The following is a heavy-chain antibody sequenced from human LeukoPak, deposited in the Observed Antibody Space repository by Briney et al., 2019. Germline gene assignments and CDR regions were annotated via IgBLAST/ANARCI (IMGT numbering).Heavy chain of an antibody. CDR2: ISGSGGST. V-gene: IGHV3-23*01. D-gene: IGHD3-22*01. CDR1: GFTFSSYA. J-gene: IGHJ4*02. CDR3: AKDRIYYDSSGLTHDY. Sequence: GSLRLSCAASGFTFSSYAMSWVRPAPGNGLEWVSAISGSGGSTYYADSVKGRFTISRDNSKNTLYLQMDSLRAEDTAVYYCAKDRIYYDSSGLTHDYWGQGTLVTVSS.